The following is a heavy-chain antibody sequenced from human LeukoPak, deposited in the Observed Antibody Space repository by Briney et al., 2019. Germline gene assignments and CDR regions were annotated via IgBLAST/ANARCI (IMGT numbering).Heavy chain of an antibody. J-gene: IGHJ4*02. D-gene: IGHD3-10*01. CDR2: ISSSSSYI. CDR1: GFTFSSYS. CDR3: ARETSWFGDPDY. Sequence: GGSLRLSCAASGFTFSSYSMNWVRQAPGKGLEWVSSISSSSSYIYYADSVKGRFTISRDNAKNSLYLQMNSLRAEDTAVYYCARETSWFGDPDYWGQGTLVTVSS. V-gene: IGHV3-21*01.